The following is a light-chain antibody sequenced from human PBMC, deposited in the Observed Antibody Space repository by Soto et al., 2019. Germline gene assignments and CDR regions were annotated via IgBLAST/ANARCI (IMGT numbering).Light chain of an antibody. Sequence: DIVMTQSPATLSSSPVDRAPLXWRASQSVSSYLAWYQQKPGQAPRLLIYDASNRATGIPARFSGSGSGTDFTLTISSLEPEDFAVYYCQQRSNWPLTFGGGTKVDI. V-gene: IGKV3-11*01. CDR3: QQRSNWPLT. J-gene: IGKJ4*01. CDR1: QSVSSY. CDR2: DAS.